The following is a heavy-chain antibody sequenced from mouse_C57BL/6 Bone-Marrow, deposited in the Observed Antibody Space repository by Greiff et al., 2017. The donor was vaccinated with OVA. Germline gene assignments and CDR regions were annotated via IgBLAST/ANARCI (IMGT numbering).Heavy chain of an antibody. Sequence: VQLKESGAELVRPGASVKLSCTASGFNIKDDYMHWVKQRPEQGLEWIGWIDPENGDTEYTSKFQGKATITEDTSTHTVYLQLSSLTSEDTAVYYCTTRATGVGYFDVWGRGTTVTVSS. D-gene: IGHD1-1*01. CDR3: TTRATGVGYFDV. CDR2: IDPENGDT. CDR1: GFNIKDDY. J-gene: IGHJ1*03. V-gene: IGHV14-4*01.